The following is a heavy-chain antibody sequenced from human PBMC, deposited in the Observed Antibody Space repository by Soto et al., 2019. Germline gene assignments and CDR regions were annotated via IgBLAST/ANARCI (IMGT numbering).Heavy chain of an antibody. Sequence: GASVKVSCKASDYSFSKYDIIWVRQAPGQGLEWMGWITAYNGNTNYAQKFQGRVTMTTDTSTTTAYMELRSLTSDDTAVYYCARGHDCGGDCYSPQFDYWGQGTLVTVS. CDR3: ARGHDCGGDCYSPQFDY. D-gene: IGHD2-21*02. V-gene: IGHV1-18*01. CDR2: ITAYNGNT. J-gene: IGHJ4*02. CDR1: DYSFSKYD.